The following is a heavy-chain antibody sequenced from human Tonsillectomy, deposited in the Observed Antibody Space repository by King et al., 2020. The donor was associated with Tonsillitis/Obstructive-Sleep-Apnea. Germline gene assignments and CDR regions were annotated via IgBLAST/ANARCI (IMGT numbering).Heavy chain of an antibody. D-gene: IGHD2-2*02. V-gene: IGHV4-59*01. CDR1: GGSISSYY. J-gene: IGHJ3*02. CDR3: ARGYCSGTSCYIRDAFDI. Sequence: QLQESGPGLVKPSETLSLTCTVSGGSISSYYWSWIRQPPGKGLEWIGYIYYSGSSNYNPSLKSRVTISVDTSKNQFSLTLSSVTAADPAVYYCARGYCSGTSCYIRDAFDIWGQGTMVTVSS. CDR2: IYYSGSS.